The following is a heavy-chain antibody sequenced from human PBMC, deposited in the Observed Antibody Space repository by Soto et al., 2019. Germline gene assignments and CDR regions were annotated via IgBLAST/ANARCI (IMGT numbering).Heavy chain of an antibody. J-gene: IGHJ6*02. Sequence: ASVKVSCKASGGTFSSYAISWVRQAPGQGLEWMGGIIPIFGTANYAQKFQGRVTITADESTSTAYMELSSLRSEDTAVYYCARDSIDSSGWYTTELYYYYYGMDVWGQGTTVTVSS. CDR3: ARDSIDSSGWYTTELYYYYYGMDV. CDR2: IIPIFGTA. CDR1: GGTFSSYA. V-gene: IGHV1-69*13. D-gene: IGHD6-19*01.